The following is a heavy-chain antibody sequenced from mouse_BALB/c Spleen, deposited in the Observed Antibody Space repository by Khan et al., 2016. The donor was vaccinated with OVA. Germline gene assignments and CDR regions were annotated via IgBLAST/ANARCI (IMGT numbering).Heavy chain of an antibody. Sequence: EVQLQESGPGLVKPSQSLSLTCTVTGYSITSHYTWNWIRQLPGNKLEWMGYIRYSGRTNYNPYLKSQISITRDTSKNQFFLQLNSVTTEDAATYYCARDNYYGYAIDYWGQGTSVTVSS. D-gene: IGHD1-1*01. CDR3: ARDNYYGYAIDY. CDR1: GYSITSHYT. J-gene: IGHJ4*01. CDR2: IRYSGRT. V-gene: IGHV3-2*02.